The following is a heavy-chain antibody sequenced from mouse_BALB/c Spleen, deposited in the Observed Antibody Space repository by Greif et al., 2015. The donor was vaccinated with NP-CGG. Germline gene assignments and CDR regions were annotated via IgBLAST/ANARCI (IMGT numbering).Heavy chain of an antibody. CDR3: ARSTMITEAMDY. Sequence: VQLKQSGGGLVQPGGSRKLSCAASGFTFSSFGMHWVRQAPEKGLEWVAYISSGSSTIYYADTVKGRFTISRDNPKNTLFLQMTSLRSEDTAMYYCARSTMITEAMDYWGQGTSVTVSS. V-gene: IGHV5-17*02. CDR1: GFTFSSFG. D-gene: IGHD2-4*01. CDR2: ISSGSSTI. J-gene: IGHJ4*01.